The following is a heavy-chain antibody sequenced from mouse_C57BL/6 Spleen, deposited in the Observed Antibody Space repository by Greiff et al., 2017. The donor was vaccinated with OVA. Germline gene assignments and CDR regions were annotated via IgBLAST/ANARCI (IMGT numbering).Heavy chain of an antibody. V-gene: IGHV1-53*01. CDR2: INPSNGGT. Sequence: QVQLQQPGAELVKPGASVKVSCKASGYTFTSYWMHWVKQRPGQGLEWIGNINPSNGGTNYNEKFKSKATLTVDKSSSTAYMQLSSLTSEDSAVYYCARSGGYDEGAFDYWGQGTTLTVSS. J-gene: IGHJ2*01. CDR3: ARSGGYDEGAFDY. D-gene: IGHD2-2*01. CDR1: GYTFTSYW.